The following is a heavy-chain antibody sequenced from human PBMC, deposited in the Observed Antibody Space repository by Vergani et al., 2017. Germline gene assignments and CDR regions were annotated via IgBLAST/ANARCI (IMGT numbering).Heavy chain of an antibody. J-gene: IGHJ4*02. CDR3: AREHQRTPYFDY. V-gene: IGHV1-2*02. CDR1: GYTFTGYY. CDR2: INPNSGGT. Sequence: QVQLVESGGGVVQPGRSLRLSCAASGYTFTGYYMHWVRQAPGQGLEWMGWINPNSGGTNYAQKFQGRVTMTRDTSISTAYMELSRLRSDDTAVYYCAREHQRTPYFDYWGQGTLVTVSS.